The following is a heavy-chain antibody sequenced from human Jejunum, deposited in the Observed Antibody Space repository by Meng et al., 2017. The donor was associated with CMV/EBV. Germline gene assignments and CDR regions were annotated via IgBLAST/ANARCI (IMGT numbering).Heavy chain of an antibody. CDR2: ITASGYST. V-gene: IGHV3-23*01. Sequence: GQLLESGGGLVRPGGSLRLSCAASGFSFNTYALTWVRQAPGKGLEWVSRITASGYSTYYADSVQGRFTISRDNSKNTVYLQMNSLRAEDTAVYYCTKDPYGSGSYPPDYWGQGTLVTVSS. CDR3: TKDPYGSGSYPPDY. CDR1: GFSFNTYA. D-gene: IGHD3-10*01. J-gene: IGHJ4*02.